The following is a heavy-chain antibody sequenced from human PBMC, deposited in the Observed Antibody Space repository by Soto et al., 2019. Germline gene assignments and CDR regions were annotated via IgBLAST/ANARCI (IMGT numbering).Heavy chain of an antibody. D-gene: IGHD3-10*01. J-gene: IGHJ4*02. Sequence: EVHLVESGGGLVQPGGSLRLSCAVSGFTFSRHWMHWVRQAPGKGLQWVSRINTDGSGTNYADSVEGRFTISRDNTKNTLYLQMNSLRGVDTAQYYCVRGTSDWYGVDFWGQGTLVTVSS. CDR2: INTDGSGT. V-gene: IGHV3-74*01. CDR3: VRGTSDWYGVDF. CDR1: GFTFSRHW.